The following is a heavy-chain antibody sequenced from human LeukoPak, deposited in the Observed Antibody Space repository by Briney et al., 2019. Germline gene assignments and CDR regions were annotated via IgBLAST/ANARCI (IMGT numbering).Heavy chain of an antibody. V-gene: IGHV4-59*01. Sequence: SETLSLTCTVSGGSISSYFWSWIRQPPGKGLEWIGFIYYSGSTNYNPSLKSRVTISVDTSKNQFSLKLSSVTAADTAVYYCARAGLMEEGLDYWGQGTLVTVSS. CDR1: GGSISSYF. CDR3: ARAGLMEEGLDY. CDR2: IYYSGST. D-gene: IGHD2-8*01. J-gene: IGHJ4*02.